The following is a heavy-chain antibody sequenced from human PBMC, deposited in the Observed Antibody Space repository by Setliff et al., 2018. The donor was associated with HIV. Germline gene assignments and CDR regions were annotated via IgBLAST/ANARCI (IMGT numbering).Heavy chain of an antibody. CDR3: ATDAYHDSLTGPTPGAFDI. CDR2: TMPISGTP. CDR1: GGTFSSYA. J-gene: IGHJ3*02. D-gene: IGHD3-9*01. Sequence: VASVKVSCKASGGTFSSYAIYWVRQAPGQGLEWMGGTMPISGTPNYAQKFQGRVTITADESTNTAYMELSSLRSEDTAVYYCATDAYHDSLTGPTPGAFDIWGQGTMVTVS. V-gene: IGHV1-69*13.